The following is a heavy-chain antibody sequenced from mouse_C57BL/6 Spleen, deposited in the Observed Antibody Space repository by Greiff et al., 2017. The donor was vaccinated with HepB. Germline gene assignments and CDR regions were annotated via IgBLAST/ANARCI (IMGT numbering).Heavy chain of an antibody. CDR3: ARGENYGSTYIGY. D-gene: IGHD1-1*01. CDR2: INPGSGGT. J-gene: IGHJ2*01. CDR1: GYAFTNYL. Sequence: VQLQQSGAELVRPGTSVKVSCKASGYAFTNYLIEWVKQRPGQGFEWIGVINPGSGGTNYNEKFKGKATLTADKSSSTAYMQLSSLTSEDSAVYFCARGENYGSTYIGYWGQGTTLTVSS. V-gene: IGHV1-54*01.